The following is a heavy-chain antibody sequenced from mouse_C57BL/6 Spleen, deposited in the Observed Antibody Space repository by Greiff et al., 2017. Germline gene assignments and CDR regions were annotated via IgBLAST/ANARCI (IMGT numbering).Heavy chain of an antibody. CDR2: IDPETGGT. J-gene: IGHJ2*01. CDR1: GYTFTDYE. CDR3: TNWDQYYFDY. V-gene: IGHV1-15*01. Sequence: VQLQQSGAELVRPGASVTLSCKASGYTFTDYEMHWVKQTPVHGLEWIGAIDPETGGTAYNQKFKGKAILTADKSSSTAYMELRSLTSEDSAVYYCTNWDQYYFDYWGQGTTLTVSS. D-gene: IGHD4-1*02.